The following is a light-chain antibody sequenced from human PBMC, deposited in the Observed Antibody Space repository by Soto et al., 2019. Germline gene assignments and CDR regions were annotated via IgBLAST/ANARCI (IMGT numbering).Light chain of an antibody. Sequence: EIVMTQSPATLSVSPGERATLSCRASQSVGSRLAWYQQKPGQAPRLLIYGASTRATSIPARFSGSGSGTAFTLTISSLQSEDFAVYYCQQYNDRPLTFGGGAKVEI. J-gene: IGKJ4*01. V-gene: IGKV3-15*01. CDR2: GAS. CDR3: QQYNDRPLT. CDR1: QSVGSR.